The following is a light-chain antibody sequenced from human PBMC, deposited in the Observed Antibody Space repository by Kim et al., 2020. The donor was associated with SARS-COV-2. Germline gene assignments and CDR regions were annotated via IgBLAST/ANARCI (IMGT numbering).Light chain of an antibody. CDR1: SGHSRNA. CDR3: QTWDTGIHV. CDR2: LNSDGSH. Sequence: QPVLTQSPSASASLGVSVKLTCTLSSGHSRNAIAWNQQQPERGPRYLMKLNSDGSHTKGDGIPDRFSGSSSAAERYLTISSLQSEDEADYYCQTWDTGIHVFGGGTQLTVL. J-gene: IGLJ7*01. V-gene: IGLV4-69*01.